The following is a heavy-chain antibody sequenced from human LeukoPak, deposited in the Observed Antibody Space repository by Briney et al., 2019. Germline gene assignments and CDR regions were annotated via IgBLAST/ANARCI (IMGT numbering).Heavy chain of an antibody. J-gene: IGHJ5*02. CDR1: GGTFSSYT. Sequence: GASVKVSCKASGGTFSSYTISWVRQAPGQGLEWMGRIIPILGIANYAQKFQGRVTITADKSTSTAYTELSSLRSEDTAVYYCARGGGDFIVVVPAAQGEVWFDPWGQGTLVTVSS. CDR2: IIPILGIA. CDR3: ARGGGDFIVVVPAAQGEVWFDP. V-gene: IGHV1-69*02. D-gene: IGHD2-2*01.